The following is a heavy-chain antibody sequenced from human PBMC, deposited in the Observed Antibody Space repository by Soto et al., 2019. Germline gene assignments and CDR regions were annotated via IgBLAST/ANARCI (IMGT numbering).Heavy chain of an antibody. J-gene: IGHJ4*02. CDR1: GFTFSSYS. CDR3: AKGGAVAGRIDY. Sequence: GGSLRLSCAASGFTFSSYSMNWVRQAPGKGLEWVSSISSSSSYIYYADSVKGRFTISRDNAKNSLYLQMNSLRAEDTAVYYCAKGGAVAGRIDYWGQGTLVTVSS. V-gene: IGHV3-21*04. CDR2: ISSSSSYI. D-gene: IGHD6-19*01.